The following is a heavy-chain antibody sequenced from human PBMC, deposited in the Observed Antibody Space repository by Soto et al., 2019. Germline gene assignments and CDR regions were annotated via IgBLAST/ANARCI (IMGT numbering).Heavy chain of an antibody. D-gene: IGHD2-21*02. J-gene: IGHJ5*02. CDR1: GFNFSNHW. V-gene: IGHV3-74*01. CDR3: ARESGDWPLNWFDP. Sequence: VHLVESGGGLVQPGGSLRLSCAASGFNFSNHWMHWVRQRPGEGLVWVSRITSDGKSKAYAVSVKGRFAISRDNAKNTLYLQMNGLTAEDTAVYYCARESGDWPLNWFDPWGQGTLVTVSS. CDR2: ITSDGKSK.